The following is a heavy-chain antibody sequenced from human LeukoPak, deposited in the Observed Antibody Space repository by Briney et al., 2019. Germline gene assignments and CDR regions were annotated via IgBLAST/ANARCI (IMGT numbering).Heavy chain of an antibody. Sequence: ASVKVSCKASGYTFSDYYMHWVRQAPAQGLEWMAWISPDSVEKKYAQKFQGRVTMTRDTSISTAYMELSRLTSDGTAVYYCARKRGVGVDTNAFDIWGQGTMVTVSS. CDR2: ISPDSVEK. V-gene: IGHV1-2*02. D-gene: IGHD3-3*01. CDR3: ARKRGVGVDTNAFDI. CDR1: GYTFSDYY. J-gene: IGHJ3*02.